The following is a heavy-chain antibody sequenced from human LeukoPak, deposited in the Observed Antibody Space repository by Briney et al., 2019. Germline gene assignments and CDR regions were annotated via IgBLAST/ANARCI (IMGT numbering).Heavy chain of an antibody. CDR2: TYSGGTT. CDR3: ARVVSIAGSTRGMDV. D-gene: IGHD2/OR15-2a*01. CDR1: GLTVSNSL. J-gene: IGHJ6*02. V-gene: IGHV3-66*01. Sequence: GGSLRLSCAASGLTVSNSLLSWVRQAPGKGLEWVSVTYSGGTTYYADSVKGRFTISRDNSKNTLYLQMNSLRAEDTAVYYCARVVSIAGSTRGMDVWGQGTTVTVSS.